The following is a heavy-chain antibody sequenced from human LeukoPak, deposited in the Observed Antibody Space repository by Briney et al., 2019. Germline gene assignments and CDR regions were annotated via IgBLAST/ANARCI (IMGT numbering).Heavy chain of an antibody. CDR1: GGSFSGYY. Sequence: SETLSLTCAVYGGSFSGYYWSWIRQPPGKGLEWIGEINHSGSTNYNPSLKSRVTISVDTSKNQFSLKLSSVTAEDTAVYYCARVPGHSLAGPWGQGTLVTVSS. CDR2: INHSGST. V-gene: IGHV4-34*01. D-gene: IGHD5-18*01. J-gene: IGHJ5*02. CDR3: ARVPGHSLAGP.